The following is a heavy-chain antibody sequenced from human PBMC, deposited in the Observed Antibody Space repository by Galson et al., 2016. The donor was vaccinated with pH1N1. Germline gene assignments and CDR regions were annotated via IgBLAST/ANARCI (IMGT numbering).Heavy chain of an antibody. CDR2: IKQDGREK. Sequence: SLRLSCAASRFPSSSYWMSWVRQAPGKGLEWVANIKQDGREKYYVDSVKGRFTISRDNAKNSLYLHMDSLRAEDTAVYYCARVGAYADYHANKWFDPWGQGTLVAVSS. CDR3: ARVGAYADYHANKWFDP. D-gene: IGHD4/OR15-4a*01. J-gene: IGHJ5*02. CDR1: RFPSSSYW. V-gene: IGHV3-7*01.